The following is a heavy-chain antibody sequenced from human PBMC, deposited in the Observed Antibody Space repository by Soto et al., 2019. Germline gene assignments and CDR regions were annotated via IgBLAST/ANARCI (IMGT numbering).Heavy chain of an antibody. V-gene: IGHV6-1*01. J-gene: IGHJ5*02. CDR3: ARWEYYGSGGVGYNWFDP. CDR1: GDSVSSNSAA. CDR2: TYYRSKWYN. Sequence: PSQTLSLTCAISGDSVSSNSAAWNWIRQSPSRGIEWLGRTYYRSKWYNDYAVSVKSRITINPDTSKNQFSLQLNSVTPEDTAAYYCARWEYYGSGGVGYNWFDPWGQGTLVTVSS. D-gene: IGHD3-10*01.